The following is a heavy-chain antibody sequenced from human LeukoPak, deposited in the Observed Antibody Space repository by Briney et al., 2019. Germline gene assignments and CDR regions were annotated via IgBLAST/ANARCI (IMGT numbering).Heavy chain of an antibody. CDR2: VNPKTGGT. Sequence: ASVKVSCKAFGYSFTGYHLHWVRQAPRQGLEWMGWVNPKTGGTNYARKFQGRVTMTRDTSINTVNMELSRLTSDDTAVYYCARGMGSGSYPAAYYFDYWGQGTLVTVSS. D-gene: IGHD3-22*01. J-gene: IGHJ4*02. CDR1: GYSFTGYH. CDR3: ARGMGSGSYPAAYYFDY. V-gene: IGHV1-2*02.